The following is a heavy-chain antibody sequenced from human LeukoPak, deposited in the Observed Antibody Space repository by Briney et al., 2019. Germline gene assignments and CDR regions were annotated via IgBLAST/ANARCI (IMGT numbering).Heavy chain of an antibody. J-gene: IGHJ5*02. CDR1: GYSISSGYY. CDR3: ATHSHSGYDWVWFDP. Sequence: SETLSLTCTVSGYSISSGYYWGWIRQPPGKGLEWIGSIYHSGSTYYNPSLKSRVTISVDTSKNQFSLKLSSVTAADTAVYYCATHSHSGYDWVWFDPWGQGTLVTVSS. D-gene: IGHD5-12*01. V-gene: IGHV4-38-2*02. CDR2: IYHSGST.